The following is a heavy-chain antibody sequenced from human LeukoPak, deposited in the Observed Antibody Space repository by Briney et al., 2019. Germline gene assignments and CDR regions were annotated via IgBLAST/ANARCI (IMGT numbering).Heavy chain of an antibody. CDR3: ARLRGVAVDM. Sequence: GRSLRLSCAASGFTFDDYAMHWVRQAPGKGLEWVSGISWNSGSIGYADSVKGRFTISRDNAKSSLFLQMNSLRAEDTAVYYCARLRGVAVDMWGQGTMVTVSS. CDR1: GFTFDDYA. V-gene: IGHV3-9*01. CDR2: ISWNSGSI. D-gene: IGHD2-15*01. J-gene: IGHJ3*02.